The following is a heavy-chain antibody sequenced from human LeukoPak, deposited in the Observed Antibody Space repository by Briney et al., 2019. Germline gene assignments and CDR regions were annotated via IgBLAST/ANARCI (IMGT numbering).Heavy chain of an antibody. J-gene: IGHJ4*02. CDR1: GFTFSDYY. CDR3: ARERTVYSDY. D-gene: IGHD2-8*01. Sequence: GGSLRLSCAASGFTFSDYYMGWIRQAPGKGLEWVANIKQDGSEKYYVDSVKGRFTISRDNAKNSLYLRMNSLRAEDTAVYYCARERTVYSDYWGQGTLVTVSS. V-gene: IGHV3-7*01. CDR2: IKQDGSEK.